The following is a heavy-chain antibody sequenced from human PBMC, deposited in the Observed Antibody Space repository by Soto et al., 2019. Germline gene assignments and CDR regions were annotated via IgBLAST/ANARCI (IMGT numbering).Heavy chain of an antibody. D-gene: IGHD5-18*01. V-gene: IGHV1-69*08. J-gene: IGHJ5*02. CDR2: IIPILGIA. CDR3: ARDRSDMADNWFDP. CDR1: GGTFSSDT. Sequence: QVQLVQSGAEVKKPGSSVKVSCKDSGGTFSSDTISWVRQAPGQGLEWMGRIIPILGIANYAQKFQGRVTITADKSTSTAYMELSSLRSEDTAVYYCARDRSDMADNWFDPWGQGTLVTVSS.